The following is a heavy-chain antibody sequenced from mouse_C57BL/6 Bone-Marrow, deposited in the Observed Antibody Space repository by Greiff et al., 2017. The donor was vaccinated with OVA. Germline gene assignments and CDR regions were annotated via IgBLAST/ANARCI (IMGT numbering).Heavy chain of an antibody. CDR2: IDPETGGT. D-gene: IGHD2-1*01. V-gene: IGHV1-15*01. CDR3: TIYYRNYVAGCAY. Sequence: QVQLQQSGAELVRPGASVTLSCKASGYTFTDYEMHWVKQTPVHGLEWIGAIDPETGGTAYNQKFKGKAILTADKSSSTAYMELRSLTSEDSAAYYCTIYYRNYVAGCAYWGQGTLVTVSA. CDR1: GYTFTDYE. J-gene: IGHJ3*01.